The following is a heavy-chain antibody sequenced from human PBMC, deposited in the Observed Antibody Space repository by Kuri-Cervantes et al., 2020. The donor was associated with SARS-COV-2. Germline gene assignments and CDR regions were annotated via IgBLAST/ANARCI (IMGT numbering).Heavy chain of an antibody. J-gene: IGHJ5*02. D-gene: IGHD3-3*01. CDR2: INHSGST. CDR1: GGSISGYY. CDR3: ARQMMSSITIFGVVITRNWFDP. Sequence: SETLSLNSAVYGGSISGYYWSWIRQPPGKGLEWIGEINHSGSTNYNPSLKSRVTISVDTSKNQFSLKPSSVTAADTAVYYCARQMMSSITIFGVVITRNWFDPWGQGTLVTVSS. V-gene: IGHV4-34*01.